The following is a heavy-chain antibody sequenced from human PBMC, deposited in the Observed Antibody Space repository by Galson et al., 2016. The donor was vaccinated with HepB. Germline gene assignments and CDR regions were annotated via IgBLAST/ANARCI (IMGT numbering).Heavy chain of an antibody. CDR1: GFTLRTSW. Sequence: SLRLPCAASGFTLRTSWMSWVRQPPGMGPEWVANINPDGSQTYYVDSVKGRVNISKDNAKNSLYLRMNNLRADDTAVYYCARDPMRFAFDLWGQGTMVTVSS. J-gene: IGHJ3*01. V-gene: IGHV3-7*01. CDR3: ARDPMRFAFDL. CDR2: INPDGSQT.